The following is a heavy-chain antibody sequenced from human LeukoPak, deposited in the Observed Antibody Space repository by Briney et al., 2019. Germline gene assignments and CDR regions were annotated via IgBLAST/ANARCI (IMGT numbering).Heavy chain of an antibody. D-gene: IGHD6-6*01. CDR1: GGAISSARYY. CDR2: IYHSGST. V-gene: IGHV4-61*01. Sequence: SGTLSLTCSVSGGAISSARYYWSWIRQPPGKGLEWIGYIYHSGSTNYNPSLQSRVTISVDTSKNQFSLNLNSVTAADTAVYYCARGGAARLHFQNWGQGTLVTVSS. CDR3: ARGGAARLHFQN. J-gene: IGHJ1*01.